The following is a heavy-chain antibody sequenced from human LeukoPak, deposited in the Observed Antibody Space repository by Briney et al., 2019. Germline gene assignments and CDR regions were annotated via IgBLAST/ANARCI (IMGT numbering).Heavy chain of an antibody. CDR2: IYYSGST. Sequence: SETLSLTCTVSGYSISSGYYWGWIRQPPGKGLEWIGYIYYSGSTNYNPSLKSRVTISVDTSKNQFSLKLSSVTAADTAVYYCARGNVGPYYDFWSGYLAFDIWGQGTMVTVSS. V-gene: IGHV4-61*01. CDR3: ARGNVGPYYDFWSGYLAFDI. J-gene: IGHJ3*02. CDR1: GYSISSGYY. D-gene: IGHD3-3*01.